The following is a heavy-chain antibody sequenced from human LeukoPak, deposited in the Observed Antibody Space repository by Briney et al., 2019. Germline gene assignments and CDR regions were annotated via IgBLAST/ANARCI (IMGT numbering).Heavy chain of an antibody. CDR2: ISYDGSNK. J-gene: IGHJ4*02. V-gene: IGHV3-30*18. CDR3: AKDWGYDSGTYHDS. CDR1: GFTFSSYG. Sequence: TGGSLRLSCAASGFTFSSYGMHWVRQAPGKGLEWVAVISYDGSNKYYADSVKGRFTISRDNSKNTLYLQMNSLRAEDTAMYYCAKDWGYDSGTYHDSWGQGTLVTVSS. D-gene: IGHD3-10*01.